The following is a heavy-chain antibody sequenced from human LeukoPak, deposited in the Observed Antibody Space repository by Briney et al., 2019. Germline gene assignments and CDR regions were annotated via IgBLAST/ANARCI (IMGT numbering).Heavy chain of an antibody. Sequence: ASVKVSCKASGYTFTGYYMHWVRQAPGQGLEWMGWINPNSGGTNYAQKFQGRVTMTRDTSISTAYMELSRLRSDDTAVYYCARDWGGYDCWDYWGQGTLVTVSS. CDR1: GYTFTGYY. D-gene: IGHD5-12*01. J-gene: IGHJ4*02. CDR2: INPNSGGT. V-gene: IGHV1-2*02. CDR3: ARDWGGYDCWDY.